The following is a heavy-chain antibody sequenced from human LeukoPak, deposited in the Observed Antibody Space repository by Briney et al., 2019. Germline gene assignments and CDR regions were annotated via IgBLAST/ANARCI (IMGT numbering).Heavy chain of an antibody. CDR1: GYSISSGYY. CDR2: IYHNGNT. J-gene: IGHJ5*02. D-gene: IGHD6-13*01. CDR3: ARAYHSSWYLNWFDP. V-gene: IGHV4-38-2*01. Sequence: TPSETLSLTCAVSGYSISSGYYWGWIRQPPRQGLEWIGSIYHNGNTYYNPSLKSRVTISVDTSKNEFSLKLSSVTAADTAVYYCARAYHSSWYLNWFDPWGQGTLVTVSS.